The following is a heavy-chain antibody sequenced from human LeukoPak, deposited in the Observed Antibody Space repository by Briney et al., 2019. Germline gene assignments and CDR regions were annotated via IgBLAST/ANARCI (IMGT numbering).Heavy chain of an antibody. CDR2: ISGSGGST. CDR1: GFTFSSYA. D-gene: IGHD6-19*01. Sequence: GGSLRLSCAASGFTFSSYAMTWVPQAPGKGMEWVSVISGSGGSTYYADSVKGRFTMSRDNSKNTLYLQMNSLRAEDTAVYYCAKEGSGWYRGWFDPWGQGTLVTVSS. J-gene: IGHJ5*02. V-gene: IGHV3-23*01. CDR3: AKEGSGWYRGWFDP.